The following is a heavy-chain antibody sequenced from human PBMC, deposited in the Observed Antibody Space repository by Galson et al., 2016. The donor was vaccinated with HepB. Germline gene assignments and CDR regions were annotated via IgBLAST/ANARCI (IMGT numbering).Heavy chain of an antibody. V-gene: IGHV4-59*01. CDR3: ARDHPHYYYAMDV. CDR1: GGSMSSNY. CDR2: IDYSGST. J-gene: IGHJ6*02. Sequence: SETLSLTCTVSGGSMSSNYGSWIRQPPGKGLEWIGYIDYSGSTNYNPPLKSRVTISVDTSKNQFSLKLSSVTAADTAVYYCARDHPHYYYAMDVWGQGTTVTVSS.